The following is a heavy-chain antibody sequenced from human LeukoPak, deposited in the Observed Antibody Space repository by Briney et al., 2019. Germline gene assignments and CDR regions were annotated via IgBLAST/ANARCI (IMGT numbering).Heavy chain of an antibody. CDR1: GFTFTSHA. J-gene: IGHJ4*02. Sequence: PGGSLRLSCEASGFTFTSHAVHWVRQAPGKGLEWVAVLSHVGAITFYSDSVKGRFTVSRDNFNNTLFLQMNSLRVEDSAVYYCARYIRGYIQSDGYVDHWGRGTQVTVSS. CDR2: LSHVGAIT. V-gene: IGHV3-30*04. CDR3: ARYIRGYIQSDGYVDH. D-gene: IGHD1-1*01.